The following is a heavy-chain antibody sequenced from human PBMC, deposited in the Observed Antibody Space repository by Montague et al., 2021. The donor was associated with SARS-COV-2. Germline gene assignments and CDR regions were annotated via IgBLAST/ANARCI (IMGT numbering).Heavy chain of an antibody. CDR3: ARGSTGWYAIFGHYGMDV. D-gene: IGHD6-19*01. J-gene: IGHJ6*02. CDR1: RFTFSDFW. CDR2: IKHDGSEK. V-gene: IGHV3-7*01. Sequence: SLRLSCAASRFTFSDFWMNWVRQAPGKGLEWVADIKHDGSEKSYVDSVKGRFTISRDNAKNSLYLQMNSLRAEDTAVYYCARGSTGWYAIFGHYGMDVWGQGTRVTVSS.